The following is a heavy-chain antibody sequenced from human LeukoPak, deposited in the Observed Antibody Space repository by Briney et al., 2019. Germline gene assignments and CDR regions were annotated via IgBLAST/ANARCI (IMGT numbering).Heavy chain of an antibody. J-gene: IGHJ6*03. CDR2: IYYSGST. Sequence: SETLSLTCTVSGGSISSHYWSWIRQPPGKGLEWIGYIYYSGSTNYNPSLKSRVTISVDTSKNQFSLKLSSVTAADTAVYYCVRSYDFWSGYPRWYYYYYMDVWGKGTTVTVS. CDR1: GGSISSHY. V-gene: IGHV4-59*11. CDR3: VRSYDFWSGYPRWYYYYYMDV. D-gene: IGHD3-3*01.